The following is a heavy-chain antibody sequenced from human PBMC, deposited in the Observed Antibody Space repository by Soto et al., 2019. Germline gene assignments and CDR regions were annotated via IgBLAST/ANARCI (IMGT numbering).Heavy chain of an antibody. D-gene: IGHD6-13*01. CDR3: ARDRTTSSSWYGANWFDP. CDR1: GFTFSSYW. J-gene: IGHJ5*02. Sequence: GWSLRLSCAASGFTFSSYWMSWVRQAPGKGLEWVANIKQDGSEKYYVDSVKGRFTISRDNAKNSLYLQMNSLRAEDTAVYYCARDRTTSSSWYGANWFDPWGQGTLVTVSS. V-gene: IGHV3-7*01. CDR2: IKQDGSEK.